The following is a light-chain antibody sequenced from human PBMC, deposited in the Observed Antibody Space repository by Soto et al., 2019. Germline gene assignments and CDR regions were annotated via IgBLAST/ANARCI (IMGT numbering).Light chain of an antibody. CDR2: DVS. V-gene: IGLV2-11*01. J-gene: IGLJ3*02. CDR3: CSYAGSYTWV. Sequence: QSALTQPRSVSGSPGQSVTISCTGTSSDVGGYNYVSWYQQHPGKAPKLMIYDVSKRPSGIPDRSSGSKSGNTAPLTISGLQDEDEANYYCCSYAGSYTWVFGGGTKLTVL. CDR1: SSDVGGYNY.